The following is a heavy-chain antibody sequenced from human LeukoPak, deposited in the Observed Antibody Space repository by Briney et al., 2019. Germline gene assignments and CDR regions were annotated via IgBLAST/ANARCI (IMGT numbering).Heavy chain of an antibody. J-gene: IGHJ4*02. Sequence: GGSLRLSCAASGFTVSGNYMSWVRQAPGKGLEWVSVIFIGGTTYYADSVKGRFTISRDNAKNSLYLQMNSLRAEDTAVYYCATLWFGELPDYWGQGTLVTVSS. CDR2: IFIGGTT. V-gene: IGHV3-53*01. CDR3: ATLWFGELPDY. D-gene: IGHD3-10*01. CDR1: GFTVSGNY.